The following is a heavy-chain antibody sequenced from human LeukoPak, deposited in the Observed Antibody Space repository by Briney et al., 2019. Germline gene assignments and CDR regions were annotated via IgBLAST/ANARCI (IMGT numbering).Heavy chain of an antibody. Sequence: GGSLRLSCAASGFTFSSYAMSWVRQAPGKGLEWVSAISGSGGSTYYADSVKGRFTISRDNSKNTLYLQMNSLRAEDTAVYYCAKDRDFWSGYYRVFDYWGQGTLVTASS. J-gene: IGHJ4*02. CDR1: GFTFSSYA. CDR2: ISGSGGST. V-gene: IGHV3-23*01. D-gene: IGHD3-3*01. CDR3: AKDRDFWSGYYRVFDY.